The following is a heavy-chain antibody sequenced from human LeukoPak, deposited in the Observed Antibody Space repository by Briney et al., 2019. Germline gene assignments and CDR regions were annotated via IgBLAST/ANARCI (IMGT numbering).Heavy chain of an antibody. D-gene: IGHD3-22*01. CDR3: ARGSPYDPYYYDSSGSETPGGFDY. CDR2: IYYSGST. Sequence: PSETLSLTCTVSGGSISSGGYYWSWIRQHPGKGLEWIGYIYYSGSTYYNPSLKSRLTISVDTSKNQFSLKLSSVTASDTAVYYCARGSPYDPYYYDSSGSETPGGFDYWGQGTLVTVSS. CDR1: GGSISSGGYY. V-gene: IGHV4-31*03. J-gene: IGHJ4*02.